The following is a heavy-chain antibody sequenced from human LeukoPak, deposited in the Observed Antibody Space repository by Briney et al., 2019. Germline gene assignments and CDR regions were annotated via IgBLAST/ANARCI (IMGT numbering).Heavy chain of an antibody. V-gene: IGHV1-2*02. CDR2: INPKNGGT. Sequence: ASVKVSCKASGFTFTAYYMHWARQAPGQGLEWMGWINPKNGGTTYAQNFQGRVTMTRDTSISTAYMEISSPRSDDTAVYYCARGGSGSYSGWFDPWGQGTLVTVSS. CDR3: ARGGSGSYSGWFDP. D-gene: IGHD3-10*01. J-gene: IGHJ5*02. CDR1: GFTFTAYY.